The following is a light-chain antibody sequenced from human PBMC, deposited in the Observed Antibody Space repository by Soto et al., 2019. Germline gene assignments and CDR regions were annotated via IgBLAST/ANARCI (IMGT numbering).Light chain of an antibody. J-gene: IGLJ2*01. CDR3: SSYTSSSSLVV. V-gene: IGLV2-14*01. CDR2: DVT. CDR1: SSDVGGYNY. Sequence: QSALTQPASQSGSPGQSITISCAGTSSDVGGYNYVSWYQQHLGKAPRLMIYDVTNRPSGVSNRFSGSKSGNTASLTISGLQAEDEADYYCSSYTSSSSLVVFGGGTKLTVL.